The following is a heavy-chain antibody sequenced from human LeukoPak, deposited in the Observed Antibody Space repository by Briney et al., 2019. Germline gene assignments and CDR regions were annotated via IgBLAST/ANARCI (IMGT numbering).Heavy chain of an antibody. V-gene: IGHV4-59*12. J-gene: IGHJ4*02. D-gene: IGHD6-19*01. CDR2: IYYSGST. Sequence: SETLSLTCTVSGGSISSYYWSWIRQPPGKGLEWIGYIYYSGSTYYNPSLKSRVTISVDTSKNQFSLKLSSVTAADTAVYYCARALVAGTWFDYWGQGTLVTVSS. CDR1: GGSISSYY. CDR3: ARALVAGTWFDY.